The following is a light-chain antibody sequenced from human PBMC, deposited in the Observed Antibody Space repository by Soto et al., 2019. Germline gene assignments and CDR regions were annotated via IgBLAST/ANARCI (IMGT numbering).Light chain of an antibody. V-gene: IGLV2-11*01. CDR2: DVT. CDR1: SSDVGGYNF. CDR3: CSYVGSYTSYV. J-gene: IGLJ1*01. Sequence: QSALTRPRSVSGSPGQSVTISCTGTSSDVGGYNFVSWYQQHPGKAPKFMIYDVTKRPSGVPDRFSGSKSGNTASLTISGLQAEDEADYYCCSYVGSYTSYVFGTGTTLTVL.